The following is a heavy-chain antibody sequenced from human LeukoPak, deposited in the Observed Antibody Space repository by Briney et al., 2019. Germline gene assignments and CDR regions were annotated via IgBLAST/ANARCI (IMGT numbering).Heavy chain of an antibody. J-gene: IGHJ4*02. CDR1: GFTFSSYA. CDR3: AKVVTPFDY. Sequence: GGSLRLSCAASGFTFSSYAMHWVRQAPGRGLEWVAVISYDGSNKYYADSVKGRFTISRDNSKNTLYLQMNSLRAEDTAVYYCAKVVTPFDYWGQGTLVTVSS. V-gene: IGHV3-30-3*01. CDR2: ISYDGSNK. D-gene: IGHD2-21*02.